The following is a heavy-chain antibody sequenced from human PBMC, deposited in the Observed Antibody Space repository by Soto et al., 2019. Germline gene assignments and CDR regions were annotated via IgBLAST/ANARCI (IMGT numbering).Heavy chain of an antibody. CDR1: GYTFTSYD. Sequence: ASVKVSCKASGYTFTSYDINWVRQATGQGLEWMGWMNPNSGNTGYAQKFQGRVTMTRNTSISTAYMELSSLRSEDTAVYYCATISTPTDYYYYYGMDVWGQGTTVTVSS. CDR2: MNPNSGNT. CDR3: ATISTPTDYYYYYGMDV. V-gene: IGHV1-8*01. J-gene: IGHJ6*02.